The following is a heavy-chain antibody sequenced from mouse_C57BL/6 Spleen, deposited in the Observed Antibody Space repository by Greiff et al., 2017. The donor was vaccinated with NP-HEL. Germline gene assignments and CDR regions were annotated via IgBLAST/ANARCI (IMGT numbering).Heavy chain of an antibody. V-gene: IGHV1-64*01. D-gene: IGHD3-2*02. CDR1: GYTFTSYW. CDR3: ARCLDSSGYWFAY. J-gene: IGHJ3*01. Sequence: VQLQQPGAELVKPGASVKLSCKASGYTFTSYWMHWVKQRPGQGLEWIGMIHPNSGSTNYNEKFKSKATLTVDKSSSTAYMQLSSLTSEDSAVYFCARCLDSSGYWFAYWGQGTLVTVSA. CDR2: IHPNSGST.